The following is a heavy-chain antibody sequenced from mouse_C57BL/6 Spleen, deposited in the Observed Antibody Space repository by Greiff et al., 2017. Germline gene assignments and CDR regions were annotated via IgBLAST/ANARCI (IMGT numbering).Heavy chain of an antibody. V-gene: IGHV2-5*01. J-gene: IGHJ2*01. D-gene: IGHD4-1*01. CDR3: AKNTGTGYFDD. CDR2: IWRGGST. Sequence: VQRVESGPGLVQPSQSLSITCTVSGFSLTSYGVHWVRQSPGKGLEWLGVIWRGGSTDYNAAFMSRLSITKDNSKSQVFLKMNRLQADDTAIYYCAKNTGTGYFDDWGQGTTLTVSS. CDR1: GFSLTSYG.